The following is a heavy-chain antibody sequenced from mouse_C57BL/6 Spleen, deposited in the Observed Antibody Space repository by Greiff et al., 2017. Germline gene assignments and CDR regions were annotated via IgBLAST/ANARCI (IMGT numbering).Heavy chain of an antibody. D-gene: IGHD1-1*01. CDR2: INPSNGGT. Sequence: QVQLKESVAELVRPGASVKLSCTASGFNINNTYMHWVKQRPGQGLEWIGNINPSNGGTNYNEKFKSKATLTVDKSSSTAYMQLSSLTSEDSAVYYCAREEYYYGSRYFDYWGQGTTLTVSS. J-gene: IGHJ2*01. CDR3: AREEYYYGSRYFDY. CDR1: GFNINNTY. V-gene: IGHV1-53*01.